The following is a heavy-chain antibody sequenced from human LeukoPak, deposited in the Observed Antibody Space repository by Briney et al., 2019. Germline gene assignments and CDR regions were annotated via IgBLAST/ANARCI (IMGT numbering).Heavy chain of an antibody. D-gene: IGHD1-14*01. J-gene: IGHJ4*02. CDR1: GFTFSSYA. V-gene: IGHV3-30-3*01. Sequence: PGGSLRLSCAASGFTFSSYAMHWVRQAPGKGLEWVAVISYDGSNKYYADSVKGRFTISRDNSKNTLYLQMNSLRAEDTAVYYCARGRSPEHYLDYWGQGTLVTVSS. CDR3: ARGRSPEHYLDY. CDR2: ISYDGSNK.